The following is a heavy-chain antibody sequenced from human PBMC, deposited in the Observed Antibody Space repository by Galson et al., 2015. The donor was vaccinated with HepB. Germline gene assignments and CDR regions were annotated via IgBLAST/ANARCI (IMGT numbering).Heavy chain of an antibody. J-gene: IGHJ3*02. CDR2: ISGHNGDT. CDR1: GYRFTHYG. Sequence: SVKVSCKAPGYRFTHYGVGWVRQAPGQGLEWMGWISGHNGDTNYAQKFQGRLTVTIDASTSTVYLELTRLTSDDTAVYYCTSPQGAFDIWGPGTKVSVFS. V-gene: IGHV1-18*01. CDR3: TSPQGAFDI.